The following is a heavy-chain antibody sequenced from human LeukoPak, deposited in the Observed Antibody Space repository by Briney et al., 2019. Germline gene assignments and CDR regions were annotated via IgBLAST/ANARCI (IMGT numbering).Heavy chain of an antibody. CDR3: AKRTGEVGY. Sequence: PGGSLRLSCAASGFTVNSNDMTWVRQAPGKGLEWVSLIYSGGDTYYADSVKGRFTISRDNSKNTLYLQMNSLRAEDTAVYYCAKRTGEVGYWGQGTLVTVSS. CDR1: GFTVNSND. V-gene: IGHV3-53*01. D-gene: IGHD2-21*01. CDR2: IYSGGDT. J-gene: IGHJ4*02.